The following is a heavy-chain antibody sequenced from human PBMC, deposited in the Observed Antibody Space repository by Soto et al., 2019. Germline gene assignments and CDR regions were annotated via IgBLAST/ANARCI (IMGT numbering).Heavy chain of an antibody. CDR2: ISYDGSNK. V-gene: IGHV3-30*18. Sequence: QVQLVESGGGVVQPGRSLRLSCAASGFTFSSYGMHWVRQAPGKGLEWVAVISYDGSNKYYADSVKGRFTISRDISNNKLYLQVNGLSAEAKAVYYCPEVGRRVSSHASPSDDYYGLDVWGQGTTVTVSS. CDR1: GFTFSSYG. J-gene: IGHJ6*02. D-gene: IGHD3-16*01. CDR3: PEVGRRVSSHASPSDDYYGLDV.